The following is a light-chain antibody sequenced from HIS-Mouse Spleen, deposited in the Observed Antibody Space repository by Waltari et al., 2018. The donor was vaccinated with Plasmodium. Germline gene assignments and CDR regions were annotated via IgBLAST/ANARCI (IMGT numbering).Light chain of an antibody. CDR3: QQYGSSPIT. CDR1: QSVSSSY. J-gene: IGKJ5*01. Sequence: EIVLTQSPGTLSLSPGERATLPSRASQSVSSSYLAWYQQKPGQASRLLILGASSRATGIPDRCSGSGSGTDFTLTISRLEPEDFAVYYCQQYGSSPITFGQGTRLEIK. V-gene: IGKV3-20*01. CDR2: GAS.